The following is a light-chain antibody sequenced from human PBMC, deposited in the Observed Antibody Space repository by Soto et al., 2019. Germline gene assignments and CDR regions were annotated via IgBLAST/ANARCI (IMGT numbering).Light chain of an antibody. CDR3: QQRSNWPPVIT. CDR1: QSVSSY. CDR2: DAS. V-gene: IGKV3-11*01. J-gene: IGKJ5*01. Sequence: NVLTQSPGTLSLSPGPRATLSCRARQSVSSYLAWYQQKPGQAPRLLIYDASNRATGIPARFSGSGSGTDFTLTISSLEPEDFAVYYCQQRSNWPPVITFGQGTRLEIK.